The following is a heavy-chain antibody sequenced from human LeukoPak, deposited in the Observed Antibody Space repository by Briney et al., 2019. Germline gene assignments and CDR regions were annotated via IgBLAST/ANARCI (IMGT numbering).Heavy chain of an antibody. CDR2: IKSKTDGGTT. Sequence: GGSLRLSCAAAGFSFSSYWLTWVRQVPGRGLEWVGRIKSKTDGGTTDYAAPVKGRFTIARDDSKNTLYLQMNSLKTEDTAVYYCGRYCSSTSCYKPPWGQGTLVTVSS. D-gene: IGHD2-2*02. J-gene: IGHJ5*02. V-gene: IGHV3-15*01. CDR1: GFSFSSYW. CDR3: GRYCSSTSCYKPP.